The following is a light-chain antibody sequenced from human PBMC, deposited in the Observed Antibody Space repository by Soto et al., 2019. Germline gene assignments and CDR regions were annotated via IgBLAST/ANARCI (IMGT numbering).Light chain of an antibody. Sequence: QSALTQPASVSGSPGQSITISCTGTSSDVGSYNLVSWYQPHPGKAPKLMIYEDTKRPSGVSNRFSGSKSGNTASLTISGLQAEDEADYYCCSYAGSSTLVFGGGTKLTVL. CDR3: CSYAGSSTLV. CDR2: EDT. V-gene: IGLV2-23*01. J-gene: IGLJ2*01. CDR1: SSDVGSYNL.